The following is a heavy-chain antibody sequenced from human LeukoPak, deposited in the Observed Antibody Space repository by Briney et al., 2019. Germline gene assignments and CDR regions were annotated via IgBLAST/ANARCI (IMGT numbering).Heavy chain of an antibody. CDR2: IYTSGST. V-gene: IGHV4-4*07. D-gene: IGHD3-10*01. CDR3: ARDRRGVDGSGSYYYYMDV. J-gene: IGHJ6*03. CDR1: GGSISSYY. Sequence: SETLSLTCTVSGGSISSYYWSWIRQPAGKGLEWIGRIYTSGSTNYNPSLKGRVTMSVDTSKNQFSLKLSSVTAADTAVYYCARDRRGVDGSGSYYYYMDVWGKGTTVTVSS.